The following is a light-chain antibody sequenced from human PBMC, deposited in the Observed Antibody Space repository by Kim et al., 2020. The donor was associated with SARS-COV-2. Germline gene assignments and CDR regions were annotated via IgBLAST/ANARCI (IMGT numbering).Light chain of an antibody. CDR1: QDISSW. CDR3: QRTGSSPRG. V-gene: IGKV1-12*01. J-gene: IGKJ4*01. Sequence: DIQMAQSPSSVSASVGDRVTITCRASQDISSWLAWYQQKPGTAPKLLISAASSLQSGVPSRFSGSGSGTDFTLTISNLQPEDFATYYCQRTGSSPRGFGGGTKVDIK. CDR2: AAS.